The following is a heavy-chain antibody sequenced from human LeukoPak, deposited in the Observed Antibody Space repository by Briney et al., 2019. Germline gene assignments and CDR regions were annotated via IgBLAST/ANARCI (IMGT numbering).Heavy chain of an antibody. J-gene: IGHJ6*04. CDR2: INPNSGGT. V-gene: IGHV1-2*04. CDR3: ARGGSCSSTSCYDRYYGMDV. D-gene: IGHD2-2*01. Sequence: ASVKVSCKASGYTFTGYYMHWVRQAPGQGLEWMGWINPNSGGTNYAQKLQGWVTMTRDTSISTAYMELSRLRSDDTAVYYCARGGSCSSTSCYDRYYGMDVWGKGTTVTVSS. CDR1: GYTFTGYY.